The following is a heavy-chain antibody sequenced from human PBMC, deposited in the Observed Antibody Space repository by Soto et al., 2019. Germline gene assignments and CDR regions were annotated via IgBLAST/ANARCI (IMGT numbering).Heavy chain of an antibody. Sequence: EVQLLESGGGLVQPGGSLRLSCATSGFTFSNSAMSWVRQATGKGLEWVSSISVSGGSTYYADSVKGRFTISRDNSKNTLYLQMISLRVEDTDAYSCAKGGQGPVTYRYFDTWGQGTTVTVSS. CDR3: AKGGQGPVTYRYFDT. D-gene: IGHD4-17*01. CDR1: GFTFSNSA. V-gene: IGHV3-23*01. J-gene: IGHJ4*02. CDR2: ISVSGGST.